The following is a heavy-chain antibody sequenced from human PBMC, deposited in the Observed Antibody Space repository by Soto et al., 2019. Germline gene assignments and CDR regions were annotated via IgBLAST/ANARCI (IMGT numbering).Heavy chain of an antibody. V-gene: IGHV3-23*01. D-gene: IGHD3-22*01. CDR3: AKGVGLNMYYYDSSGYYSTGYYFDY. Sequence: GGSVRLSCAASGVSFSSYAMSWVRQAPGKGLEWVSAISGSGGSTYYADSVKGRFTISRDNSKNTLYLQMNSLRAEDTAVYYCAKGVGLNMYYYDSSGYYSTGYYFDYWGQGTLVTVSS. CDR1: GVSFSSYA. J-gene: IGHJ4*02. CDR2: ISGSGGST.